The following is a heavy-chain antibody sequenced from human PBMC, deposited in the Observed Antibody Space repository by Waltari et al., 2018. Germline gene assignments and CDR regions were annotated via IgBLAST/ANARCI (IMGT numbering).Heavy chain of an antibody. D-gene: IGHD3-9*01. J-gene: IGHJ1*01. V-gene: IGHV4-34*02. CDR1: GLSLPASY. CDR2: NNLGDIT. CDR3: VTGPRDKWVGRYSGEFFHH. Sequence: QVQLQQWGAGLVRPSETLSLTCDAYGLSLPASYLTWIRQSPGKGLEWIGENNLGDITYYNPSLENRVTILLDKSKNQFSLRLDSVTAADTAVYYCVTGPRDKWVGRYSGEFFHHWGPGTLVTVSS.